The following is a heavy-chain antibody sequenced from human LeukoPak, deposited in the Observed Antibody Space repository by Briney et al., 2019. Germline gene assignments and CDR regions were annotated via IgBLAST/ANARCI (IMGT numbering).Heavy chain of an antibody. CDR1: GGSISSYY. J-gene: IGHJ3*02. Sequence: PSETLSLTCTVSGGSISSYYWSWIRQPPGKGLEWIGYIYYSGSTNYNPSLKSRVTISVDTSKNQFSLKLSSVTAADTAVYYCAREGLDIVAPGVFDIWGQGTMVTVSS. D-gene: IGHD5-12*01. V-gene: IGHV4-59*01. CDR2: IYYSGST. CDR3: AREGLDIVAPGVFDI.